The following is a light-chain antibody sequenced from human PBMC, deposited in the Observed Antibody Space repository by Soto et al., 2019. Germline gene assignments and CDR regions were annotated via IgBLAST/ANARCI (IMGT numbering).Light chain of an antibody. CDR2: GAS. Sequence: EVLMRQSPATLSVSPGDRVTLSCRASLSVSSDLAWYQQKPGQAPTLLIYGASIRATGVPARFSGSGSGTDFTLTIDSLQSEDVADYYCQQYFRWPPWTFGQGTKVEI. CDR3: QQYFRWPPWT. J-gene: IGKJ1*01. CDR1: LSVSSD. V-gene: IGKV3-15*01.